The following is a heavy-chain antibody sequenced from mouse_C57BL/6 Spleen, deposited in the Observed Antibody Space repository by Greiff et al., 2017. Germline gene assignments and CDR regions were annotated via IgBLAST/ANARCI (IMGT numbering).Heavy chain of an antibody. Sequence: QVQLQQSGAELVRPGASVTLSCKASGYTFTDYEMHWVKQTPVHGLEWIGAIDPETGGTASNQKFKGTAILTADKSSSTAYSELRSLTSEDSACYYCTPRWSWFAYWGQGTLVTVSA. J-gene: IGHJ3*01. CDR1: GYTFTDYE. D-gene: IGHD2-3*01. V-gene: IGHV1-15*01. CDR3: TPRWSWFAY. CDR2: IDPETGGT.